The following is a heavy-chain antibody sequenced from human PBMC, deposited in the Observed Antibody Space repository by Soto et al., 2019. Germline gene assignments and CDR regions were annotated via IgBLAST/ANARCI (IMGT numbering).Heavy chain of an antibody. V-gene: IGHV3-30-3*01. J-gene: IGHJ4*02. CDR2: ISYDGSNK. CDR1: GFTFSRFA. D-gene: IGHD5-12*01. Sequence: GSLRLSCAASGFTFSRFAMSWVRQAPGKGLEWVAVISYDGSNKYYADSVKGRFTISRDNSKNTLYLQMNSLRAEDTAVYYCARDPVGRDGYNYWVDYWGQGTLVTVSS. CDR3: ARDPVGRDGYNYWVDY.